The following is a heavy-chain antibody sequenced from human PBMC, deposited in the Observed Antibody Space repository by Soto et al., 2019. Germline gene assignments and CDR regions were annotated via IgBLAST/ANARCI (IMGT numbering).Heavy chain of an antibody. D-gene: IGHD2-15*01. J-gene: IGHJ6*02. Sequence: KTSETLSLTCTVSGGSVSSGSYYWSWIRQPPGKGLEWIGYIYYSGSTNYNPSLKSRVTISVDTSKNQFSLKLSSVTAADTAVYYCAREGGVVAATTYYYSGMDVWGQGTTVTVSS. CDR2: IYYSGST. CDR3: AREGGVVAATTYYYSGMDV. CDR1: GGSVSSGSYY. V-gene: IGHV4-61*01.